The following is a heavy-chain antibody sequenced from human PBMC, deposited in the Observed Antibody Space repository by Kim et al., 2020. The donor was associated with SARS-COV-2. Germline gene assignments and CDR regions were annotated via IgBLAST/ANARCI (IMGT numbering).Heavy chain of an antibody. Sequence: GGSLRLSCAASGFTVSSDYMSWVRQAPGKGLEWVSVIYSGGSTYYADSVKGRFTFSRDNSKNTLYLQMNSLRAEDTAVYYCARDFYYESSGRDPRGVSWFDPWGQGTLVTVSS. CDR1: GFTVSSDY. D-gene: IGHD3-22*01. J-gene: IGHJ5*02. CDR2: IYSGGST. V-gene: IGHV3-66*01. CDR3: ARDFYYESSGRDPRGVSWFDP.